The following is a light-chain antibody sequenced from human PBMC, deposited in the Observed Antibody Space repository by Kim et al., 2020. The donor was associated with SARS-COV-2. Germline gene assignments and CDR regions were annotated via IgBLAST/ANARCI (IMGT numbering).Light chain of an antibody. J-gene: IGLJ2*01. CDR3: KSRDSRGTVV. CDR1: SLRKYY. CDR2: GKD. V-gene: IGLV3-19*01. Sequence: SSELTQDPAVSVALGQTVRITCQGDSLRKYYATWXQQKARQAPVLVFYGKDKRPSGVPDRFSGSTSGNTASLTITGAQAADEADYYCKSRDSRGTVVFGG.